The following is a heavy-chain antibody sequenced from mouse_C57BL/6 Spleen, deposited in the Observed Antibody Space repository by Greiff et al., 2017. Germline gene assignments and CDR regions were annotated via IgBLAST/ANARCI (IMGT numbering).Heavy chain of an antibody. CDR3: ARGDYYGSVGFAY. CDR1: GYTFTDYY. Sequence: VQLQQSGPELVKPGASVKISCKASGYTFTDYYMNWVKQSHGKSLEWIGDINPNNGGTSYNQKFKGKATLTVDKSSSTAYMELRSLTSEDSAVYYCARGDYYGSVGFAYWGQGTLVTVSA. J-gene: IGHJ3*01. D-gene: IGHD1-1*01. V-gene: IGHV1-26*01. CDR2: INPNNGGT.